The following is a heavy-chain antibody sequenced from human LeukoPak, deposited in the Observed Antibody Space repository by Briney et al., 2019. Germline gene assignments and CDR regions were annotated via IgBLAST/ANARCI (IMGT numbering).Heavy chain of an antibody. CDR3: ARFRGVAIDY. V-gene: IGHV3-30*02. CDR1: GFTFSSYG. J-gene: IGHJ4*02. CDR2: IRYDGSNK. D-gene: IGHD5-12*01. Sequence: GGSLRLSCAASGFTFSSYGMHWVRQAPGKGLEWVAFIRYDGSNKYYADSVKGRFTISRDNSKNTLYLQMNSLRAEDTAVYYCARFRGVAIDYWGQGTLVTVSS.